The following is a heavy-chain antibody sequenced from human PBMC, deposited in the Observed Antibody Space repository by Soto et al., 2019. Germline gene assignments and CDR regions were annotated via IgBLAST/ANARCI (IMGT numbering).Heavy chain of an antibody. CDR2: IWYDGTTI. V-gene: IGHV3-33*01. CDR1: GFTFSSYG. CDR3: VRVGVVARPY. Sequence: GGSLRLSCAASGFTFSSYGMHWVRQAPGKGLEWVAVIWYDGTTIYYADSVMGRFTISRDNDKNSLYLQMNSLKGEDTATYYCVRVGVVARPYWGQGTPVTVSS. D-gene: IGHD2-21*01. J-gene: IGHJ4*02.